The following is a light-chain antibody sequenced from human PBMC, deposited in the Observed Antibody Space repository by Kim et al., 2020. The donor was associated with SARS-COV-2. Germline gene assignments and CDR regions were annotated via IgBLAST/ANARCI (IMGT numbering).Light chain of an antibody. J-gene: IGLJ3*02. Sequence: GHSITISCTGTSSDIGAYNYVSWCQQHPGKAPKLMIFHVTKRPSGVSSRFSGSKSVNTASLTISGLQAEDEADYYCSSYTNSDSWVFGGGTKVTVL. V-gene: IGLV2-14*04. CDR2: HVT. CDR1: SSDIGAYNY. CDR3: SSYTNSDSWV.